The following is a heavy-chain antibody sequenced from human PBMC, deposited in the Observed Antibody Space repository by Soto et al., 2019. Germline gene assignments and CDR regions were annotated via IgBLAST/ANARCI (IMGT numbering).Heavy chain of an antibody. Sequence: PSETLSRTCTVSGGSLSSSSYYWRWIRQPPGKGLEWIGSIYYSGSTYYNPSLKSRVTISVDTSKNQFSLNLSSVTAAGTAVYYCERDYYYGMDVWGQGTTVTVSS. V-gene: IGHV4-39*02. CDR1: GGSLSSSSYY. J-gene: IGHJ6*02. CDR2: IYYSGST. CDR3: ERDYYYGMDV.